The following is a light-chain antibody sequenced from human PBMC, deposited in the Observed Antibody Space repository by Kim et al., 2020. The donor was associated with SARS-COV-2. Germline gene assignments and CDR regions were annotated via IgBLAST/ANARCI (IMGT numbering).Light chain of an antibody. V-gene: IGLV1-40*01. CDR2: GNS. Sequence: HRLTSSCTGSRSKIGAGYAVHWYQPLPGTSPKLLIYGNSNRPSGVPDRFSGSKSGTSASLAITGLQAEDEADYYCQSYDSSLSGWVFGGGTKLTVL. CDR3: QSYDSSLSGWV. J-gene: IGLJ3*02. CDR1: RSKIGAGYA.